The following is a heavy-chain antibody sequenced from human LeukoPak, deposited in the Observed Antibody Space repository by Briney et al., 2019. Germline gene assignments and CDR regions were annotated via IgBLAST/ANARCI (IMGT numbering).Heavy chain of an antibody. Sequence: GGSLRLSCAASGFTFSSYWMHWVRQALGKGLVWVSRIESDGSSTTYADSVKGRFTISRDNAKNTLYLQVNSLRAEDTAVYYCARGAQFQAAGGLRAFDSWGQGTLVTVSS. CDR2: IESDGSST. J-gene: IGHJ4*02. D-gene: IGHD6-13*01. V-gene: IGHV3-74*01. CDR3: ARGAQFQAAGGLRAFDS. CDR1: GFTFSSYW.